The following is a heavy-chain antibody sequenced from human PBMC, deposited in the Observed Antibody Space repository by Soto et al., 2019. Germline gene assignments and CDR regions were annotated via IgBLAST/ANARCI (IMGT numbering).Heavy chain of an antibody. Sequence: QVQLVQSGAEVKKPGASVKVSCRASGYTFTGYFMHWVRQAPGQGLEWMEWINPNSGATKYAQKFQGRVTLSRDTSIRTAYMELSGLRSDDTAVYYCARGGGTILAPLPWGQGTLVTVSS. CDR1: GYTFTGYF. V-gene: IGHV1-2*02. J-gene: IGHJ5*02. CDR3: ARGGGTILAPLP. CDR2: INPNSGAT. D-gene: IGHD3-3*01.